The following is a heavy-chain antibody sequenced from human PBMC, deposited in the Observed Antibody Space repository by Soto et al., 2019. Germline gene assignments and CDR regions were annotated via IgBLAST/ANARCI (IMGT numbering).Heavy chain of an antibody. J-gene: IGHJ6*03. V-gene: IGHV1-69*02. CDR1: GGTFSSYT. CDR3: ARKLGDSGPADLDDEGYYYYYMDV. CDR2: IIPILGIA. Sequence: ASVKVSCKASGGTFSSYTISWVRQAPGQGLEWMGRIIPILGIANYAQKFQGRVTITADKSTSTAYMELSSLRSEDTAVYYCARKLGDSGPADLDDEGYYYYYMDVWGKGTTVTVSS. D-gene: IGHD5-12*01.